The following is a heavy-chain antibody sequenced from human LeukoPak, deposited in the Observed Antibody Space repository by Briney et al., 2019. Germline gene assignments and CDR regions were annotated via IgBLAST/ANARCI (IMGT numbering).Heavy chain of an antibody. CDR2: ISYDGSNK. D-gene: IGHD3-22*01. V-gene: IGHV3-30*18. CDR3: AKDASQIDDY. J-gene: IGHJ4*02. Sequence: GGSLRLSCAASGVTFSSYWMSWVRQAPGKGLEWVAVISYDGSNKYYADSVKGRFTISRDNSKNTLYLQMNSLRAEDTAVYYCAKDASQIDDYWGQGTLVTVSS. CDR1: GVTFSSYW.